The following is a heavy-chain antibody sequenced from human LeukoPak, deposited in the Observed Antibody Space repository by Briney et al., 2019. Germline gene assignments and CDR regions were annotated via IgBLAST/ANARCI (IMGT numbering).Heavy chain of an antibody. V-gene: IGHV3-74*01. J-gene: IGHJ2*01. CDR2: TNSDGSTT. D-gene: IGHD6-6*01. Sequence: GGSLRLSCAASGFTFSNFWMHWVRQAPGKGLVWVSHTNSDGSTTDYADSVRGRFTISRDNAKNTLYLQMNSLRAEDTAVYYCAKPISSIAARRNWYFDLWGRGTLVTVSS. CDR1: GFTFSNFW. CDR3: AKPISSIAARRNWYFDL.